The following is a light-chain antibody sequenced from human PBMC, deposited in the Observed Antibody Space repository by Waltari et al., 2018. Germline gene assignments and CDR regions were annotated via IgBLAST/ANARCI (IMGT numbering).Light chain of an antibody. CDR3: QQHGSLPAT. CDR2: GTS. J-gene: IGKJ1*01. CDR1: QSVNGR. Sequence: EIVLTQSPGTLSLSPGERVTLSCRASQSVNGRLVWYQQKPGQAPRLLIYGTSSRATGIPDMVSGSGSGTDFSLTISRLEPEDFAVYYCQQHGSLPATFGQGTKVEVK. V-gene: IGKV3-20*01.